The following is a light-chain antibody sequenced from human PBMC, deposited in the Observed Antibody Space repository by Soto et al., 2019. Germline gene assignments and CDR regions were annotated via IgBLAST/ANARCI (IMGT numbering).Light chain of an antibody. Sequence: DIQMTQSPSTLSASVGDRVTITCRASQIISSWLAWYQQKPGKAPKLLIYKASSLESGVPSRFSGSGSGTEFTLTISSLQPDDFATYYCQQYNTYSGTCGQGTKVEIK. J-gene: IGKJ1*01. V-gene: IGKV1-5*03. CDR1: QIISSW. CDR2: KAS. CDR3: QQYNTYSGT.